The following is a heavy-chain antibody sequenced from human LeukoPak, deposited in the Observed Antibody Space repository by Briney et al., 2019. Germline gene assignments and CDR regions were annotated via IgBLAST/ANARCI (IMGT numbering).Heavy chain of an antibody. J-gene: IGHJ4*02. CDR2: IGGSGDTT. V-gene: IGHV3-23*01. CDR1: GFPFSHSA. CDR3: ARRDAANSKGLDF. Sequence: AGSLRLSCAASGFPFSHSAMSWVRQAPRKGLEWVSAIGGSGDTTYYADSVTGRFTISRDNAKNTLYLQINSLRAEDTALYFCARRDAANSKGLDFWGQGTQVTVSS. D-gene: IGHD4/OR15-4a*01.